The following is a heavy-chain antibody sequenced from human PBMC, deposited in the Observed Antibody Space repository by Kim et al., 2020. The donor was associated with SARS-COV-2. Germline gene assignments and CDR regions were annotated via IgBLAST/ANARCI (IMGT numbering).Heavy chain of an antibody. Sequence: GGSLRLSCAASGFTFSSYAMSWVRQAPGKGLEWVSAISGSGGSTYYADSVKGRFTISRDNSKNTLYLQMNSLRAEDTAVYYCAKEGSRIYGGNWSARPYYFDYWGQGTLVTVSS. D-gene: IGHD2-21*01. J-gene: IGHJ4*02. CDR3: AKEGSRIYGGNWSARPYYFDY. CDR1: GFTFSSYA. CDR2: ISGSGGST. V-gene: IGHV3-23*01.